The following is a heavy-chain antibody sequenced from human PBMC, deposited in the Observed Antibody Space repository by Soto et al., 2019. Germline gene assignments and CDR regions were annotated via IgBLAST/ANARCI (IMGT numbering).Heavy chain of an antibody. D-gene: IGHD2-21*01. CDR1: GFTFRDFA. J-gene: IGHJ3*01. Sequence: EVQLVESGGGLVQPGGSLRISCAASGFTFRDFALNWVRQAPGKRLEWISYISVTSGSIFYADSVKGRFTISRDDGRNLLYLQMNTLRDEDTAVYFCVRDHIWAFDFWGRGTMVTVSS. CDR3: VRDHIWAFDF. V-gene: IGHV3-48*02. CDR2: ISVTSGSI.